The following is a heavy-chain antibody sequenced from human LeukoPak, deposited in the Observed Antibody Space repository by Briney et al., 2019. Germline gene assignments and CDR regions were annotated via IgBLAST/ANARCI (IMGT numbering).Heavy chain of an antibody. D-gene: IGHD2-2*02. CDR1: GFTFSSFA. Sequence: GTSLRLSCAASGFTFSSFAIHWVRQAPGKGLEWVAVISSDGSNKFYADSVRGRFTISRDNSKNTLNLQMNSLSPEDTAVYYCARDRPVGVPIAISYDLDSWGQGTLVSVSS. V-gene: IGHV3-30*01. CDR3: ARDRPVGVPIAISYDLDS. J-gene: IGHJ4*02. CDR2: ISSDGSNK.